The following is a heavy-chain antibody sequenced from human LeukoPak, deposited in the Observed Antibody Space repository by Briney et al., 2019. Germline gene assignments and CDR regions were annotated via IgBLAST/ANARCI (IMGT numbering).Heavy chain of an antibody. V-gene: IGHV1-69*13. CDR3: ASRARGYYDSSGYYDAFDI. Sequence: SVKVSCKASGYTFTSYYMHWVRQAPGQGLEWMGGIIPIFGTANYAQKFQGRVTITADESTSTAYMELSSLRSEDTAVYYCASRARGYYDSSGYYDAFDIWGQGTMVTVSS. CDR1: GYTFTSYY. J-gene: IGHJ3*02. D-gene: IGHD3-22*01. CDR2: IIPIFGTA.